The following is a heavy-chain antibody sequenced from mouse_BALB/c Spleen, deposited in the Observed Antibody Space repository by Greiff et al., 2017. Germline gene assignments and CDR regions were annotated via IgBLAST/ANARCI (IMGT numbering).Heavy chain of an antibody. CDR2: INSNGGST. CDR1: GFTFSSYY. CDR3: ARHEFDY. Sequence: EVQVVESGGGLVKLGGSLKLSCAASGFTFSSYYMSWVRQTPEKRLELVAAINSNGGSTYYPDTVKGRFTISRDNAKNTLYLQMSSLKSEDTALYYCARHEFDYWGQGTTLTVSS. V-gene: IGHV5-6-2*01. J-gene: IGHJ2*01.